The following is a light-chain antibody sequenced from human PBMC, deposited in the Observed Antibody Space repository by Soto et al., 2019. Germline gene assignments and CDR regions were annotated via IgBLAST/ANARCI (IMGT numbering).Light chain of an antibody. CDR3: AAWDDNLSALV. CDR2: RNN. V-gene: IGLV1-47*01. CDR1: SSNIGTNF. J-gene: IGLJ2*01. Sequence: QSVLTQPPSASGTPGQRVTISCSGGSSNIGTNFVSWYQLLPGTAPKLLIFRNNQRPSGVPDRFSGSRSGTSAPLAISGLRSEDEADYFCAAWDDNLSALVFGGGTKVPS.